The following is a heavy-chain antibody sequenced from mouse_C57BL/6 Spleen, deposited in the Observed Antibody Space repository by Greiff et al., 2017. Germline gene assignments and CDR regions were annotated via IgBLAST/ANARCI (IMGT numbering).Heavy chain of an antibody. J-gene: IGHJ4*01. CDR1: GYTFTSYW. CDR2: THPNSGST. Sequence: QVQLKQPGAELVKPGASVKLSCKASGYTFTSYWMHWVKQRPGQGLEWIGMTHPNSGSTNYNEKFKSKATLTVDKSSSTAYMQLSSLTSEDSAVXSCERYPPLTQKAMDYWGQGTSVTVSS. CDR3: ERYPPLTQKAMDY. V-gene: IGHV1-64*01.